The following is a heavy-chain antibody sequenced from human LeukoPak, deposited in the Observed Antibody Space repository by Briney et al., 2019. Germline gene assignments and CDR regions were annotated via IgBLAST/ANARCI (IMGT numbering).Heavy chain of an antibody. D-gene: IGHD6-13*01. V-gene: IGHV1-2*02. CDR2: INPNSGGT. CDR1: GYTFTGYY. J-gene: IGHJ4*02. CDR3: ARDEKIDQQQLLDY. Sequence: GASVKVSCKASGYTFTGYYMHWVRQAPGQGLEWMGWINPNSGGTNYAQKFQGRVTMTRDTSISTAYMELSRLRSDDTAVYYCARDEKIDQQQLLDYWGQGTLVTVSS.